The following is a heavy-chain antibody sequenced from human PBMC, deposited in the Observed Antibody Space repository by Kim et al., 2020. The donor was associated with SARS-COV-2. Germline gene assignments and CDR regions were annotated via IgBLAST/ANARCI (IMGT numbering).Heavy chain of an antibody. Sequence: ASVKVSCKASGYTFSNYGISWVRQAPGQGLEWMGWISAYNGNTNYAQKFQGRVTMTTDTSTSTAYMELRSLTYDDTAAYYCARDLTTVTTCGYWGQGTLV. CDR1: GYTFSNYG. CDR2: ISAYNGNT. J-gene: IGHJ4*02. D-gene: IGHD4-17*01. V-gene: IGHV1-18*01. CDR3: ARDLTTVTTCGY.